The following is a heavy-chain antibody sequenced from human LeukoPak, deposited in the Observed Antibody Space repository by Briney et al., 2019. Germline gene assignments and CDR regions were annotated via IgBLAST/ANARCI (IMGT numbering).Heavy chain of an antibody. D-gene: IGHD3-22*01. CDR3: AKVNYYESSDIGLFDY. CDR1: GFTFSSYA. CDR2: ISGSGTST. Sequence: GGSLRLSCAASGFTFSSYAMSWVRQAPGKGLEWVSGISGSGTSTFYADSVRGRFTISRDHSKNTLYLQMNSLRAGDTAVYYCAKVNYYESSDIGLFDYWGQGTLVTVSS. V-gene: IGHV3-23*01. J-gene: IGHJ4*02.